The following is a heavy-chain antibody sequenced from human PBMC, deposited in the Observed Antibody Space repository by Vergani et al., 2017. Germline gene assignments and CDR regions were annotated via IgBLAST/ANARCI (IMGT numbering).Heavy chain of an antibody. CDR3: ARDRGRRRGIDY. D-gene: IGHD1-14*01. V-gene: IGHV4-61*02. CDR1: GGSLSSGSYH. J-gene: IGHJ4*02. Sequence: QVQLHESCPGLVKPSQTLSLPCTVSGGSLSSGSYHRSWIRQPAGKGLEWIGRIYTSGSTNYNPSLKRRVTIAVDTSTSQFSLKLSSGTAADTAVYYWARDRGRRRGIDYWGQGTLVTVSS. CDR2: IYTSGST.